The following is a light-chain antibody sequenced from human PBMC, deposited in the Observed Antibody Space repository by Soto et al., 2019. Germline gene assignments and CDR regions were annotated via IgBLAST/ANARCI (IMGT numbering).Light chain of an antibody. J-gene: IGKJ1*01. Sequence: EMGLIQTPGTLSVSGEERDTVSCRASQSISSSYLAWYQQKPGQAPRLLIYSASSRATGIPDRFSGSGSGTEFTLTISRLQPEDFAVYYCQQYGRSSGTFGQGTKVDIK. CDR3: QQYGRSSGT. V-gene: IGKV3-20*01. CDR2: SAS. CDR1: QSISSSY.